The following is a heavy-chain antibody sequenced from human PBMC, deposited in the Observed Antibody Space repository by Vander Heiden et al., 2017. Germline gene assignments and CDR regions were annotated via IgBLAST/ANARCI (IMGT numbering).Heavy chain of an antibody. V-gene: IGHV3-30*18. CDR1: GFTFRSYA. CDR3: AKERPCSSTSCYGDAFDI. J-gene: IGHJ3*02. CDR2: ISYEGSNK. Sequence: QVQLVESGGGVVQPGRSLSLSCAASGFTFRSYAMHWVRQAPGKGLEWVAVISYEGSNKYYADSVKGRFTISRDKSKNTLYLQMNSLRAEDTAVYYCAKERPCSSTSCYGDAFDIWGQGTMVTVSS. D-gene: IGHD2-2*01.